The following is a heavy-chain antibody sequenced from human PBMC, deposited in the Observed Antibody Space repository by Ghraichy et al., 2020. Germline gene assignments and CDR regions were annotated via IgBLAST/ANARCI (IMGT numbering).Heavy chain of an antibody. D-gene: IGHD6-13*01. J-gene: IGHJ2*01. Sequence: GSLRLSCAASGFTFSSYSMNWVRQAPGKGLEWVSSISSSSSYIYYADSVKGRFTISRDNAKNSLYLQMNSLRAEDTAVYYCARAYPGYSSSWYAYWYFDLWGRGTLVTVSS. V-gene: IGHV3-21*01. CDR3: ARAYPGYSSSWYAYWYFDL. CDR2: ISSSSSYI. CDR1: GFTFSSYS.